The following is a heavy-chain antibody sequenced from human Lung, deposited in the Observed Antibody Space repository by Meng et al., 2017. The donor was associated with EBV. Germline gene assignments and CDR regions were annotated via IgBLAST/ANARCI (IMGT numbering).Heavy chain of an antibody. Sequence: VQLVQAGADVKKPGDSVKVSCKASGYTFTSYARNWVRPAPGQGLEWMGWISGYNGNTNYAQKLQGRVTMTTDTSTSTAYMELSSLRSDDTAVYYCAREADGATFDYWGQGTLVTVSS. CDR3: AREADGATFDY. J-gene: IGHJ4*02. V-gene: IGHV1-18*01. D-gene: IGHD1-26*01. CDR2: ISGYNGNT. CDR1: GYTFTSYA.